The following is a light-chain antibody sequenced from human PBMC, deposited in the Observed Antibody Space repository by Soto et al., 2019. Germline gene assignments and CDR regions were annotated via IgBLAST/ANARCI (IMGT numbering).Light chain of an antibody. J-gene: IGLJ1*01. CDR2: SSY. CDR1: RSNIGTNT. V-gene: IGLV1-44*01. Sequence: QSVLTQPPSASVTPGQRVSISCSGSRSNIGTNTVNWYQQFPGTAPKLLIFSSYLRLSGVPDRFSASRSGASASLAISGLQSEAEADYYCAAWDDSLDAYVFGSGTQLTVL. CDR3: AAWDDSLDAYV.